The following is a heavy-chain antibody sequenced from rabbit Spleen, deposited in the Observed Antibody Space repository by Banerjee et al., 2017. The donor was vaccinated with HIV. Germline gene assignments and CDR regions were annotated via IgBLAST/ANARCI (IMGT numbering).Heavy chain of an antibody. CDR2: INVYTGIT. D-gene: IGHD1-1*01. CDR1: GFSFSDRDV. Sequence: QEQLVESGGGLVKPEGSLTLTCKASGFSFSDRDVMCWVRQPPGKGLQWIACINVYTGITVYAHWSQDRFTISINSPTTVTLQITSLTAADTSTYYCARYLPSVLCWNFTLLSQRPLVTVS. CDR3: ARYLPSVLCWNFTL. J-gene: IGHJ4*01. V-gene: IGHV1S45*01.